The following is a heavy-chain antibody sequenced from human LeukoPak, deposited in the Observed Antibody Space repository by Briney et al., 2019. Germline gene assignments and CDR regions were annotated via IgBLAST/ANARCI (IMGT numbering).Heavy chain of an antibody. J-gene: IGHJ4*02. CDR2: IYFSGST. D-gene: IGHD3-3*01. CDR3: ARAYYDFWSGATVFDY. Sequence: PSETLSLTCAVAGASISGSNYFWGWIRQPPGKGLEWIGSIYFSGSTVYNPSLKSRVTISLDTSQNQFSLRLSSVTAADTAVYYCARAYYDFWSGATVFDYWGQGTLVTVSS. CDR1: GASISGSNYF. V-gene: IGHV4-39*07.